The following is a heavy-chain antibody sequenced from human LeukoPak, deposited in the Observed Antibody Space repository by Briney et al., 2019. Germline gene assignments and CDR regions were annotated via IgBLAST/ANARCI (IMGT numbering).Heavy chain of an antibody. CDR1: GGSISSYY. D-gene: IGHD6-13*01. Sequence: SETLSLTCTVSGGSISSYYWSWIRQPPGKGLEWIGYIYYSGSTNYNPSLKSRVTISVDTSKNQFSLKLSSVTAADTAVYYCARVSKSSSPYHDYWGQGTLVTVSS. CDR3: ARVSKSSSPYHDY. CDR2: IYYSGST. V-gene: IGHV4-59*01. J-gene: IGHJ4*02.